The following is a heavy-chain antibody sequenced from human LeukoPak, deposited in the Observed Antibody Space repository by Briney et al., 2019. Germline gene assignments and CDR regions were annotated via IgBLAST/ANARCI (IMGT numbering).Heavy chain of an antibody. CDR2: INHSVST. CDR1: GGSSSAYY. J-gene: IGHJ4*02. Sequence: SETLSFNCAVDGGSSSAYYWSWIRQPPGKGLEWIGVINHSVSTNYKQSLKSRATISVDTSKHQFSLKLSSVAAAGTAVYYCARGRGILTGYYYWGQGTVVTVS. CDR3: ARGRGILTGYYY. D-gene: IGHD3-9*01. V-gene: IGHV4-34*01.